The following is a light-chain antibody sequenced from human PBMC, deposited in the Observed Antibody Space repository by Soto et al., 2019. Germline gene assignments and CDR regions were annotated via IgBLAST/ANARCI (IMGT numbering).Light chain of an antibody. V-gene: IGKV1-5*01. CDR2: HAS. CDR3: QHYNSYGT. J-gene: IGKJ1*01. CDR1: QNIRNY. Sequence: IQMTQSPSSLSASVGDRFTITCRTTQNIRNYLNWYQQKPGKAPKILIYHASSLETGVPSRFSGSGSGTEFTLTISSLQPDDFATYYCQHYNSYGTFGQGTKVDI.